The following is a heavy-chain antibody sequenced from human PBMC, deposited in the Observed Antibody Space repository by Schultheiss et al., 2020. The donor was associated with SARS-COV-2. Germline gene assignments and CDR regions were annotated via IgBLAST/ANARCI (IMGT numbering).Heavy chain of an antibody. CDR3: ARDSVGGIDQ. CDR2: IYHSEST. V-gene: IGHV4-59*01. J-gene: IGHJ4*02. CDR1: DGSIRSFY. Sequence: SETLSLTCTVSDGSIRSFYWSWIRQSPGKGLEWIGYIYHSESTNYNPSLRSRGTISVDTSKNQFSLKLSSVTAADTALYYCARDSVGGIDQWGQGTLVTVSS. D-gene: IGHD3-16*01.